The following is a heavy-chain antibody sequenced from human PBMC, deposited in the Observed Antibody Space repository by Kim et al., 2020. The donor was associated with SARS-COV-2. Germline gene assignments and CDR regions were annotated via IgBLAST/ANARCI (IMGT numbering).Heavy chain of an antibody. CDR2: IYYSGST. D-gene: IGHD3-3*01. CDR3: ARGLREAIFGVVISYYYGMDV. J-gene: IGHJ6*02. V-gene: IGHV4-39*01. Sequence: SETLSLTCTVSGGSIISSSYYWGWIRQPPGKGLEWIGSIYYSGSTYYNPSLKSRVTISVDTSKNQFSLKLSSVTAADTAVYYCARGLREAIFGVVISYYYGMDVWGQGTTVTVSS. CDR1: GGSIISSSYY.